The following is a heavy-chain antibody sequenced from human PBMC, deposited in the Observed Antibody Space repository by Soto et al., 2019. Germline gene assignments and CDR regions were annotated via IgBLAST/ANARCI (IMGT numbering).Heavy chain of an antibody. CDR1: GFTFSSYS. Sequence: GGSLRLSCVASGFTFSSYSMNWVRQAPGKGLEWVSSISSSSSYIYYADSVKGRFTISRDNAKNSLYLQMNSLRAEDTAVYYCAREAVDTAMGDYYYYGMDVWGQGTTVTVSS. V-gene: IGHV3-21*01. J-gene: IGHJ6*02. CDR3: AREAVDTAMGDYYYYGMDV. D-gene: IGHD5-18*01. CDR2: ISSSSSYI.